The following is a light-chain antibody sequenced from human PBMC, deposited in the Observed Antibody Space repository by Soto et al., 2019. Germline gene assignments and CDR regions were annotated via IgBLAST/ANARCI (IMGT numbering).Light chain of an antibody. J-gene: IGLJ2*01. CDR3: SSFAGNNTLV. CDR1: SSDVGGYNY. Sequence: HSVLTQPPSASGSPGQSVTISCTGTSSDVGGYNYVSWYQQHPGKAPKLMISEVSKRPSGVPDRFSGSKSGNTASLTVSVLQAEDEPDYYCSSFAGNNTLVFVGGTKLTVL. V-gene: IGLV2-8*01. CDR2: EVS.